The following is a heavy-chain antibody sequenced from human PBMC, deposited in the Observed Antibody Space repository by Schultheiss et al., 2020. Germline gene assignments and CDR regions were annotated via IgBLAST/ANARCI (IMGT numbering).Heavy chain of an antibody. J-gene: IGHJ5*02. CDR1: GGSLSGYY. D-gene: IGHD2-15*01. CDR2: INHSGST. Sequence: GSLRLSCAVYGGSLSGYYWSWIRQPPGKGLEWIGEINHSGSTNYNPSLKSRVTISVDTSKNQFSLKLSSVTAADTAVYYCARRGLKRGGLRWFDPWGQGTLVTVSS. CDR3: ARRGLKRGGLRWFDP. V-gene: IGHV4-34*01.